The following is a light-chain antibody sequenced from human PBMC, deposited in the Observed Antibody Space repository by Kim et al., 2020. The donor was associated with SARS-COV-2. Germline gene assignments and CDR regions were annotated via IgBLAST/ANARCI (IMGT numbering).Light chain of an antibody. CDR1: QGISSY. CDR3: QQLNSYPSIT. CDR2: AAS. J-gene: IGKJ5*01. V-gene: IGKV1-9*01. Sequence: VGDRVTITCRASQGISSYLAWYQQKPGKAPKLLIYAASTVQSGVPSRFSGSGSGTDFTLTISSLQPEDFATYYCQQLNSYPSITFGQGTRLEIK.